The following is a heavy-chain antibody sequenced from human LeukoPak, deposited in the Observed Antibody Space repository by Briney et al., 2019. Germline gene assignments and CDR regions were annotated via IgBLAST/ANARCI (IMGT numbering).Heavy chain of an antibody. CDR2: ISSSSSYI. Sequence: GGSLRLSRAASGFTFSSYSMNWVRQAPGKGLEWVSSISSSSSYIYYADSVKGRFTISRDNAKNSLYLQMNSLRAEDTAVYYCARSIAATAGAFDIWGQGTMVTVSS. CDR3: ARSIAATAGAFDI. V-gene: IGHV3-21*01. J-gene: IGHJ3*02. D-gene: IGHD6-13*01. CDR1: GFTFSSYS.